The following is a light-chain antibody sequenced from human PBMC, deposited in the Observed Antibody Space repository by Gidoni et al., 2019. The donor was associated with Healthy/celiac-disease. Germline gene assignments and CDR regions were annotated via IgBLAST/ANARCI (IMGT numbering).Light chain of an antibody. CDR3: QQYGSSSWT. Sequence: EIVLPQSPGTLSLSPGERATLSCRASQSVSSSYLAWYQQKPGQAPRLLIYGASSRATGIPDRFSGSGSGTDFTLTISRLESEDLAVYYCQQYGSSSWTFGQGTKVEIK. CDR2: GAS. J-gene: IGKJ1*01. CDR1: QSVSSSY. V-gene: IGKV3-20*01.